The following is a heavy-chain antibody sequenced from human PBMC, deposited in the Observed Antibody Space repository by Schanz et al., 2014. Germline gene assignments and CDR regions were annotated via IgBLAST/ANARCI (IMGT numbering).Heavy chain of an antibody. CDR2: IYLSDGST. J-gene: IGHJ3*02. D-gene: IGHD3-9*01. V-gene: IGHV1-2*02. CDR1: GYTFTVYY. Sequence: QVLLVQSGAEVKQPGASVKVSCKASGYTFTVYYMHWVRQAPGQGLEWMGRIYLSDGSTRYAQKFQGRVTMTRDTSISTAYMELRRLRSDDTAVYYCARDYYDILTGYPYDTFDIWGQGTMVTVSS. CDR3: ARDYYDILTGYPYDTFDI.